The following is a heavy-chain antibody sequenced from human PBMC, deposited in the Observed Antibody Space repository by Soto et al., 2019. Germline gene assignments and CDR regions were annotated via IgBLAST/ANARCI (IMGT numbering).Heavy chain of an antibody. CDR2: ISYDGSNK. D-gene: IGHD3-3*01. V-gene: IGHV3-30-3*01. J-gene: IGHJ6*02. CDR1: GFTFSSYA. CDR3: ARETYYDFWSGPYYGRDV. Sequence: QVQLVESGGGVVQPGRSLRLSCAASGFTFSSYAMHWVRQAPGKGLEWVAVISYDGSNKYYADSVKGRFTISRDNSKNTLYLQMNSLRAEDTAVYYCARETYYDFWSGPYYGRDVWGQGTKVTVSS.